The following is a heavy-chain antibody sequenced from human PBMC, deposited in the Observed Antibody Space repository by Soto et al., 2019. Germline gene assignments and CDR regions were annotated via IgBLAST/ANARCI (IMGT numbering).Heavy chain of an antibody. V-gene: IGHV3-23*01. CDR1: GSTFKNYG. J-gene: IGHJ4*02. CDR3: VKRRAGGGATPFDS. CDR2: ISESDGST. Sequence: GGSLRLSCAASGSTFKNYGMAWVRQAPGKGLEWVSGISESDGSTYYADSVKGRFIISRNNYKNALYLQMSNLGAEDTALYYCVKRRAGGGATPFDSWGQGTLVTVSS. D-gene: IGHD2-15*01.